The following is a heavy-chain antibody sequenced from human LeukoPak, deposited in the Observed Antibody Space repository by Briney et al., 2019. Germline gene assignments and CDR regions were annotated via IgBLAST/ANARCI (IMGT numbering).Heavy chain of an antibody. CDR2: IYNSGSNV. J-gene: IGHJ3*02. Sequence: GGSLRLSCAASVFTFSDYYMSWIRQAPGKGLEWVPYIYNSGSNVYYADSVKGRFTISRDNAKNSLYLQMTSLRAEDTAVYYCARRVVVSTSHAFDIWGQGTMVTVSS. CDR3: ARRVVVSTSHAFDI. CDR1: VFTFSDYY. D-gene: IGHD2-21*01. V-gene: IGHV3-11*01.